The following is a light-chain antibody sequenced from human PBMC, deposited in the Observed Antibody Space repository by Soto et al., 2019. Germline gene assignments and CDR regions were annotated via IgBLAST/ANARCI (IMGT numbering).Light chain of an antibody. CDR2: AAS. Sequence: DIQMAQSPSSLSASVGDRVTITCRASQSISNYLNWYQQKSGEVPKLLIYAASRLHSGVPSRFSGSGSGTDFTLTISSLRPGDCATYYCEHTYSTFGQGTKVELK. V-gene: IGKV1-39*01. J-gene: IGKJ1*01. CDR3: EHTYST. CDR1: QSISNY.